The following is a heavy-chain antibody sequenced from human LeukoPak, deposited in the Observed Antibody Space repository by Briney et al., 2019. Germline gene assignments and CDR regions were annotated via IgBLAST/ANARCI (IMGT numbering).Heavy chain of an antibody. CDR2: IHSGGTT. D-gene: IGHD5-18*01. CDR3: ARDSPDGYTLGHRYYYMDV. Sequence: SETLSLTCTVSGGSISPYYWTWIRQSAGKGLEFIGRIHSGGTTNHNPSLASRITLSVDTSKNQVSLRLSSVAAADTAVYYCARDSPDGYTLGHRYYYMDVWGRGATVTVS. CDR1: GGSISPYY. V-gene: IGHV4-4*07. J-gene: IGHJ6*03.